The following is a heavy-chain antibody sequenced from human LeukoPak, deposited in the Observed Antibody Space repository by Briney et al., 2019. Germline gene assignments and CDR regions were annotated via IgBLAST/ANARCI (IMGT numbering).Heavy chain of an antibody. J-gene: IGHJ5*02. Sequence: GGSLRLSCAASGFTVSTNYMNWVRQAPGKGPEWISIIYRSGDTYYADSVKGRFTISRDNSKNTLYLQMDRLRAEDTAVYYCARAPLVLQYRWWFDPWGQGTLVIVSS. CDR1: GFTVSTNY. D-gene: IGHD5-24*01. CDR3: ARAPLVLQYRWWFDP. V-gene: IGHV3-66*01. CDR2: IYRSGDT.